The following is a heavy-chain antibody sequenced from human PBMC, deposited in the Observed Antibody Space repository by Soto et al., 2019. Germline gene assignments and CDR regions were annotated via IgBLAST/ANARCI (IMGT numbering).Heavy chain of an antibody. V-gene: IGHV3-21*01. J-gene: IGHJ4*02. D-gene: IGHD2-15*01. Sequence: EVQLVESGGGLVKPGGSLRLSCAASGFTFSSYSMNWVRQATGKGLEWVSSISSSSSYIYYADSVKGRFTISRDNAKKSLYLQMNSLRAEDTAVYYCARARRGSLYCSGGSCYEPTFDYWGQGTLVTVSS. CDR1: GFTFSSYS. CDR3: ARARRGSLYCSGGSCYEPTFDY. CDR2: ISSSSSYI.